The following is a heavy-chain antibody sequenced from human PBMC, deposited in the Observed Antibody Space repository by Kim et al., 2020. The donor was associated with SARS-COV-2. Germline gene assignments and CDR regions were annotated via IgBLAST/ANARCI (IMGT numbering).Heavy chain of an antibody. D-gene: IGHD3-22*01. Sequence: GGSLRLSCAASGFTFSSYAMHWVRQAPGKGLEWVAVISYDGSNKYYADSVKGRFTISRDNSKNTLYLQMNSLRAEDTAVYYCARDRYYYDSSGYPWIDDWGQGTLVTVSS. CDR2: ISYDGSNK. V-gene: IGHV3-30*04. CDR3: ARDRYYYDSSGYPWIDD. CDR1: GFTFSSYA. J-gene: IGHJ4*02.